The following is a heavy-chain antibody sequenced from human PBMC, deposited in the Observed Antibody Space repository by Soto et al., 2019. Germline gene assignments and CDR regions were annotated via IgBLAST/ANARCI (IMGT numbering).Heavy chain of an antibody. D-gene: IGHD3-22*01. CDR3: ASDLIVDGTDNYAMDG. Sequence: QVQLVQSGAEVKKPGSSVTVSCKATGYSLRSNYIHWVRQAPGQGRECLGCSNPNSSGTVYAQKSQGRATRTRETPLTTADMQLNRITSDETAVYYCASDLIVDGTDNYAMDGWGQGTTVTVSS. V-gene: IGHV1-2*02. CDR1: GYSLRSNY. J-gene: IGHJ6*02. CDR2: SNPNSSGT.